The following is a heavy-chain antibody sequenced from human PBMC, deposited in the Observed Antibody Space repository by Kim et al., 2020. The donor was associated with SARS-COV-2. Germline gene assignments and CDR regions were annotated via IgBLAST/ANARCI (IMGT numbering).Heavy chain of an antibody. CDR1: GYTFTSYY. CDR2: INPSGGST. CDR3: ARLPNTFSTLLHGRREFDY. V-gene: IGHV1-46*01. D-gene: IGHD1-26*01. Sequence: ASVKVSCKASGYTFTSYYMHWVRQAPGQGLEWMGIINPSGGSTSYAQKFQGRVTMTRDTSTSTVYMELSSLRSEDTAVYYCARLPNTFSTLLHGRREFDYWGQGTLVTVSS. J-gene: IGHJ4*02.